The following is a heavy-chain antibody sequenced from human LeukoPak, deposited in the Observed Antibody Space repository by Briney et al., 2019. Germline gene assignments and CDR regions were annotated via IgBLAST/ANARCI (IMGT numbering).Heavy chain of an antibody. J-gene: IGHJ5*02. CDR2: ISYDGSNK. V-gene: IGHV3-30*18. Sequence: TGGSLRLSCAASGFTFSGYGMHWVRQAPGKGLEWVAVISYDGSNKYYADSVKGRFTISRDNSKNTPYLQMNSLRAEDTAVYYCANSYYYDSSGQNPGGFDPWGQGTLVTVSS. CDR1: GFTFSGYG. CDR3: ANSYYYDSSGQNPGGFDP. D-gene: IGHD3-22*01.